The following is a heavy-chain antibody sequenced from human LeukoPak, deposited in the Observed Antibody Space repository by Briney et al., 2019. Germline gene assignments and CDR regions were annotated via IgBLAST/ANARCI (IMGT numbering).Heavy chain of an antibody. V-gene: IGHV3-23*01. CDR1: GFTFDDYA. CDR3: AKVMPGGVVVTATSGYFDY. J-gene: IGHJ4*02. D-gene: IGHD2-21*02. Sequence: GGSLRLSCAASGFTFDDYAMHWVRQAPGKGLEWVSAISGSGGSTYYADSVKGRFTISRDNSKNTLYLQMNSLRAEDTAVYYCAKVMPGGVVVTATSGYFDYWGQGTLVTVSS. CDR2: ISGSGGST.